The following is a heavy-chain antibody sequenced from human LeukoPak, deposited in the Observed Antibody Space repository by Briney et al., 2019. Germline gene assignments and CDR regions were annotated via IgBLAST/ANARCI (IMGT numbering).Heavy chain of an antibody. Sequence: ASVKVSCKASGYTFTGYYMHWVRQAPGQGLEWMGWINPNSGGTNYAQKFQGRVTMTRDTSISTAYMELSRLSYGDTAVYYCARAYTDLAWVDYWGQGTLVTVSS. CDR2: INPNSGGT. CDR3: ARAYTDLAWVDY. V-gene: IGHV1-2*02. D-gene: IGHD2-21*02. J-gene: IGHJ4*02. CDR1: GYTFTGYY.